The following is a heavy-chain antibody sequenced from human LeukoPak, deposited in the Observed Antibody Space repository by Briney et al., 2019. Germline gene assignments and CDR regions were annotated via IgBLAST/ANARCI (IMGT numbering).Heavy chain of an antibody. Sequence: GGSLRLSCAASGFTFSSYAMSWVRQAPGKGLEWVSAISGSGGSTYYADSVKGRFTNSRDNSKNTLYLQMNSLRAEDTAVYYCAKPLLYYDFWSGYYQSQSSLFDYWGQGTLVTVSS. CDR3: AKPLLYYDFWSGYYQSQSSLFDY. CDR2: ISGSGGST. CDR1: GFTFSSYA. D-gene: IGHD3-3*01. J-gene: IGHJ4*02. V-gene: IGHV3-23*01.